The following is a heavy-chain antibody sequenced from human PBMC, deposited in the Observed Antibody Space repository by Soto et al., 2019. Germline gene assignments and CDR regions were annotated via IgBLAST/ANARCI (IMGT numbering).Heavy chain of an antibody. V-gene: IGHV1-69*01. CDR3: ASNYGGNPRGAFDI. D-gene: IGHD4-17*01. CDR2: IIPIFGTA. CDR1: GGTFSSYA. Sequence: QVQLVQSGAEVKKPGSSVKVSCKASGGTFSSYAISWVRQAPGQVLEWMGGIIPIFGTANYAQKFQGRVTITADESTRTAYMELSSLRSEDTAVYYCASNYGGNPRGAFDIWGQGTMVTVSS. J-gene: IGHJ3*02.